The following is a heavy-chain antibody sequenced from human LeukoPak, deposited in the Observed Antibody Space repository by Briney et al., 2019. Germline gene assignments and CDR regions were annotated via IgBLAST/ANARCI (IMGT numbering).Heavy chain of an antibody. Sequence: GGSLRLSCAASGFTFSAYHINWVRQAPGKGLEWISYISTTGTTIHYADSVKGRFAISRDNAKSSLYLQMNSLRAEDTAVYYCARDQEEVLRYFDWLSPPSSFDYWGQGTLVTVSS. J-gene: IGHJ4*02. CDR3: ARDQEEVLRYFDWLSPPSSFDY. D-gene: IGHD3-9*01. CDR1: GFTFSAYH. CDR2: ISTTGTTI. V-gene: IGHV3-48*01.